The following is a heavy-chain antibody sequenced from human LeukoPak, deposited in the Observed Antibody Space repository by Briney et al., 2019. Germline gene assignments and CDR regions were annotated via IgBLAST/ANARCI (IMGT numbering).Heavy chain of an antibody. V-gene: IGHV4-59*01. CDR1: GGSTSSYY. CDR3: ARCLRYYDSSGYFHRAFDI. J-gene: IGHJ3*02. Sequence: SETLSLTCTVSGGSTSSYYWSWIRQPPGKGLEWIGYIYYSGSTNYNPSLKSRVTISVDTSKNQFSLKLSSVTAADTAVYYCARCLRYYDSSGYFHRAFDIWGQGTMVTVSS. D-gene: IGHD3-22*01. CDR2: IYYSGST.